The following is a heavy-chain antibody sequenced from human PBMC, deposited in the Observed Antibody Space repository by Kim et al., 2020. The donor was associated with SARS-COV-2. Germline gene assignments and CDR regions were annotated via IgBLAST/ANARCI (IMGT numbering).Heavy chain of an antibody. CDR1: GFTFSSYA. D-gene: IGHD2-15*01. CDR2: ISYDGSNK. Sequence: GGSLRLSCAASGFTFSSYAMHWVRQAPGKGLEGVAVISYDGSNKYYADSVKGRFTISRDNSKNKLYLQMNSLRAEDTAVYYCARAMVVAAHHYYYGMDV. CDR3: ARAMVVAAHHYYYGMDV. V-gene: IGHV3-30*04. J-gene: IGHJ6*01.